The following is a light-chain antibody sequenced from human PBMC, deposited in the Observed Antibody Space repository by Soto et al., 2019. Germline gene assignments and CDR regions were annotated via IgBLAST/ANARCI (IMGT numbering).Light chain of an antibody. J-gene: IGKJ1*01. CDR3: QQYNSPWT. V-gene: IGKV1-17*01. CDR2: AAS. Sequence: IQMTQSPSSLSASVGDRVTITCRARLGIRNDLVWYHQKPGKAPKVLIYAASTLQRGVPSRFSGSGSGTDFTLTISSLQPEDFAIYYCQQYNSPWTFGQGTKVDIK. CDR1: LGIRND.